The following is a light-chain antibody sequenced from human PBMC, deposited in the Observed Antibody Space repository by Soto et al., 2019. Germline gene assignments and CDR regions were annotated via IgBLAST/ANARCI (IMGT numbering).Light chain of an antibody. Sequence: DIQMTQSQSSLSASVGDRVTITCRASQGIRHYLAWYQQKPGKVPKLLIYEASNLQSGVPSRFRGGGSGTECPLTLSSLQPQDVATYYFQNFGSAPPTFGQGTMAELK. CDR3: QNFGSAPPT. J-gene: IGKJ1*01. CDR2: EAS. CDR1: QGIRHY. V-gene: IGKV1-27*01.